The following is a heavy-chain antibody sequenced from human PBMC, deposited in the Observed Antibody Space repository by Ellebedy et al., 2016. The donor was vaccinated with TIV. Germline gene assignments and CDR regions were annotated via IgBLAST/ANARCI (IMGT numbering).Heavy chain of an antibody. CDR2: IYAGGTP. Sequence: GGSLRLXXAPSGFAFSGYAMSWVRQAPGRGLEWVSVIYAGGTPDYVASVKGRFSISRDTSKNTLFLQMNSLRADDTAIYYCAVGRPNYGDFPSWGQGTLVTVSS. CDR1: GFAFSGYA. CDR3: AVGRPNYGDFPS. V-gene: IGHV3-23*03. D-gene: IGHD4-17*01. J-gene: IGHJ5*02.